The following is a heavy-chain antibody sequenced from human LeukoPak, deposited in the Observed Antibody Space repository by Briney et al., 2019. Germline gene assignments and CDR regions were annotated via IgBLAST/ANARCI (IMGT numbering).Heavy chain of an antibody. D-gene: IGHD3-10*01. V-gene: IGHV3-74*01. CDR2: INSDGSST. Sequence: GGSLRLSCAASGFTFSSYWMHWVRQAPGKGLVWVPRINSDGSSTSYADSVKGRFTISRDNAKNTLYLQMNSLRAEDTAVYYCARANLNYGSGSYLLYYYYYYMDVWGKGTTVTISS. CDR3: ARANLNYGSGSYLLYYYYYYMDV. J-gene: IGHJ6*03. CDR1: GFTFSSYW.